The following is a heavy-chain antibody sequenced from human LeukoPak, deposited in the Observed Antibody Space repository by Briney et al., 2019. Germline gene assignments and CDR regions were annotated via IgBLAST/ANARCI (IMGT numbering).Heavy chain of an antibody. CDR2: INPNSGGT. J-gene: IGHJ5*02. D-gene: IGHD5-18*01. V-gene: IGHV1-2*02. Sequence: GASVKVSCKASGYTFTGYYMHWVRQAPGQGLEWMGWINPNSGGTNYAQKFQGRVTMTRDTSISTAYMELGRLRSDDTAVYYCASDGQLWKQARYNWFDPWGQGTLVTVSS. CDR3: ASDGQLWKQARYNWFDP. CDR1: GYTFTGYY.